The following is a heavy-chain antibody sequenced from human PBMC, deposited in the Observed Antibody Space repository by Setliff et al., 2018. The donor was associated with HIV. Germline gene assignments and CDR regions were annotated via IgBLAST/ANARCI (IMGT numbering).Heavy chain of an antibody. CDR1: GYSFTDYY. V-gene: IGHV1-69-2*01. J-gene: IGHJ4*01. CDR2: VDPEDGET. CDR3: AGEPYFDSGRPIAH. D-gene: IGHD3-10*01. Sequence: ASVKVSCKTSGYSFTDYYIHWVQQAPGKGLEWMGRVDPEDGETIYGEKFQGRVTITADTSTGTVYMELRSLKSEDTAVFFCAGEPYFDSGRPIAHWGQGTLVTAPQ.